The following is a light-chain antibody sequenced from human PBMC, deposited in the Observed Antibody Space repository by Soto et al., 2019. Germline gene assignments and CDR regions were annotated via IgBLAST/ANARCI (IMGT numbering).Light chain of an antibody. CDR2: GAS. CDR3: QESYSTPLT. V-gene: IGKV1-39*01. J-gene: IGKJ4*01. Sequence: DIQMTESPSSLSSSVGDRFTISGRTSQSIIRYLHWYQQKPGRAPKILIYGASTLESGVPSRFSGSGSGTDFTLTINNLQPEDFASYFCQESYSTPLTFGGGTKVDIK. CDR1: QSIIRY.